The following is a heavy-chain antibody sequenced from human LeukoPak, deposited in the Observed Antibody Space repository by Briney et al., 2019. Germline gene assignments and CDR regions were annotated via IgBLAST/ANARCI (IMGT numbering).Heavy chain of an antibody. CDR1: GYTFTGYY. CDR3: ARDGSPFYDSSGYYYEVY. Sequence: GASVKVSCKASGYTFTGYYLRWVRQAPGQGLEWMGRINPNSGGTNYAQKFQGRVTMTRDTSISTAYMELSRLRSDDTAMYYCARDGSPFYDSSGYYYEVYWGQGTLVTVSS. V-gene: IGHV1-2*06. D-gene: IGHD3-22*01. J-gene: IGHJ4*02. CDR2: INPNSGGT.